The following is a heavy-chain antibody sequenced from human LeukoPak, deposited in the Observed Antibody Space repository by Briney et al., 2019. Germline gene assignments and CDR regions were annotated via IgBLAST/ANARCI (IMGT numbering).Heavy chain of an antibody. D-gene: IGHD4-17*01. V-gene: IGHV3-21*01. CDR3: ASLVTTVTNLDY. Sequence: GGSLRLSCAASGFTFSSYSMNWVRQAPGKGLEWVSSISSSSYIYYADSVKGRFTISRDNAKNSLYLQMNSLRAEDTAVYYCASLVTTVTNLDYWGQGTLVTVSS. CDR2: ISSSSYI. J-gene: IGHJ4*02. CDR1: GFTFSSYS.